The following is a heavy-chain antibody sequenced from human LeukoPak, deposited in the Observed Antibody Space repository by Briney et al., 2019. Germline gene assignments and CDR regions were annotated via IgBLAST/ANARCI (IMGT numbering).Heavy chain of an antibody. V-gene: IGHV3-30-3*01. D-gene: IGHD6-19*01. Sequence: GSLRLSCAASGFTFSSYAMHWVRQAPGKGLEWVAVISYDGSNKYYADSVKGRFTISRDNAKNSLYLQMNSLRAEDTAVYYCAKDREQWLGGGLDVWGKGTTVTVSS. J-gene: IGHJ6*04. CDR3: AKDREQWLGGGLDV. CDR2: ISYDGSNK. CDR1: GFTFSSYA.